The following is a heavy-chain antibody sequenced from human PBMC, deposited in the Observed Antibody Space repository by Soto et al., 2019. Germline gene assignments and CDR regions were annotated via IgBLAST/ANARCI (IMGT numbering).Heavy chain of an antibody. D-gene: IGHD6-13*01. Sequence: QVQLQESGPGLVKPSQTLSLTCTVSGGSISSGGYYWSWIRQHPGKGLEWIGYIYYSGSTYYNPSIKSRVTISVDTSKNQFSLKLSSVTAADTAVYYCARGGRSSSWYPIGLGYFDYWGQGTLVTVSS. V-gene: IGHV4-31*03. CDR3: ARGGRSSSWYPIGLGYFDY. J-gene: IGHJ4*02. CDR2: IYYSGST. CDR1: GGSISSGGYY.